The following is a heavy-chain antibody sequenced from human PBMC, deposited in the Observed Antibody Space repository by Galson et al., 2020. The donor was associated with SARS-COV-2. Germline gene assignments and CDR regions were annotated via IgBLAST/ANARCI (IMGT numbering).Heavy chain of an antibody. CDR3: AIPPSGNYLDAFDI. V-gene: IGHV3-30*04. Sequence: LSLTCAASGFTFSSYAMHWVRQAPGKGLEWVAVISYDGSNKYYADSVKGRFTISRDNSKNTLYLQMNSLRAEDTAVYYCAIPPSGNYLDAFDIWGQGTMVTVSS. CDR2: ISYDGSNK. D-gene: IGHD1-26*01. J-gene: IGHJ3*02. CDR1: GFTFSSYA.